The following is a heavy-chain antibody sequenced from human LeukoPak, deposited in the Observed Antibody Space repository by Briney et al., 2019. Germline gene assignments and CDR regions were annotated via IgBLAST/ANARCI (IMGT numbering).Heavy chain of an antibody. CDR1: GFTFSIYS. CDR2: ISSSSSYI. CDR3: AKESSVHSSGWRYYDY. V-gene: IGHV3-21*01. Sequence: GGSLRLSCEASGFTFSIYSMNWVRQAPGKGLEWVSSISSSSSYIYYADSVKGRFTISRDNAKNSLYLQMNSLRSEDTAVYYCAKESSVHSSGWRYYDYWGQGTLVTVSS. D-gene: IGHD6-19*01. J-gene: IGHJ4*02.